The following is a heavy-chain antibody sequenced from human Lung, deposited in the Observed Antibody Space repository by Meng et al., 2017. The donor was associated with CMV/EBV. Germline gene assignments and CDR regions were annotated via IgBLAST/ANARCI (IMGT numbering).Heavy chain of an antibody. CDR3: ARIGATSSYYYGIDV. J-gene: IGHJ6*02. CDR1: GYTFTSYG. CDR2: ISAYNGNT. Sequence: SVXVSXXASGYTFTSYGISWVRQAPGQGLEWMGWISAYNGNTNYAQKLQGRVTMTTDTSTSTAYMELRSLRSDDTAVYYCARIGATSSYYYGIDVWGQGTTVXVSS. V-gene: IGHV1-18*01. D-gene: IGHD1-26*01.